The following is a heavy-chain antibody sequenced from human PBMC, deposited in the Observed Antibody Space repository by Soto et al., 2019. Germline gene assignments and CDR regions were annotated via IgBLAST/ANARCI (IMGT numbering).Heavy chain of an antibody. CDR2: IYPGDSDT. J-gene: IGHJ3*02. CDR3: ASPAPGVVVTAPDAFDI. V-gene: IGHV5-51*01. Sequence: GESLKISCKGSGYSFTSYWIGWVRQMPGKGLEWMGIIYPGDSDTRYSPSFQGQVTISADKSISTAYLQWSSLKASDTAMYYCASPAPGVVVTAPDAFDIWGQGIMVTVSS. D-gene: IGHD2-21*02. CDR1: GYSFTSYW.